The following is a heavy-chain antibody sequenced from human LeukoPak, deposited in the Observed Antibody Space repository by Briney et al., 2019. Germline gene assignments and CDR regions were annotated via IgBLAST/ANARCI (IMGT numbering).Heavy chain of an antibody. V-gene: IGHV3-30*04. CDR2: ISYHGRDT. J-gene: IGHJ4*02. CDR3: AAQPCSVGRCYLDY. Sequence: GGSLRLSCAASGFTFSGYAMHWVRQAPGKGLEWVAVISYHGRDTYYADSVKGRFTISRDNSKNTLYLQLNSLGAEDTAVYYCAAQPCSVGRCYLDYWGQGTLVTVSS. CDR1: GFTFSGYA. D-gene: IGHD2-15*01.